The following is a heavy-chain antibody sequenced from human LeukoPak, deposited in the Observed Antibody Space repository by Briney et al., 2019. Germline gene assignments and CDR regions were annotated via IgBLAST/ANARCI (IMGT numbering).Heavy chain of an antibody. CDR3: ARSSSWYRNFDY. V-gene: IGHV4-59*08. D-gene: IGHD6-13*01. Sequence: SETLSLTCTVSGGSISSYYWSWIRQPPGKGLEWIGYIYYSGSTNYNPSLKSRVTISVDTSKNQFSLKLSSVSAADTAVYYCARSSSWYRNFDYWGQGTLVTVSS. CDR2: IYYSGST. CDR1: GGSISSYY. J-gene: IGHJ4*02.